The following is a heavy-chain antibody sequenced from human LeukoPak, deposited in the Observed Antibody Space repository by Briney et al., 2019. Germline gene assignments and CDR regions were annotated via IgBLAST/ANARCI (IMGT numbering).Heavy chain of an antibody. V-gene: IGHV4-34*01. CDR2: INHSGST. Sequence: SETLSLTCTVSGGSISSYYWSWIRQPPGKGLEWIGEINHSGSTNYNPSLKSRVTISVDTSKNQFSLKLSSVTAADTAVYYCARDKNPSKSRSRGMDVWGQGTTVTVSS. D-gene: IGHD1-14*01. CDR1: GGSISSYY. CDR3: ARDKNPSKSRSRGMDV. J-gene: IGHJ6*02.